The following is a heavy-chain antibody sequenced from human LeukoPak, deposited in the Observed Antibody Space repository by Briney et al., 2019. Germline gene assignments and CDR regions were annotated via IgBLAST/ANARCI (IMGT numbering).Heavy chain of an antibody. J-gene: IGHJ4*02. CDR3: ARGPYTSGWFSFDY. V-gene: IGHV4-4*07. Sequence: PSETLSLTCTVSGGPISGYYWSWIRQPAGRGLEWIGRIYNSENTDYNPSPKSRVTMSIDTSKNQFSLKLSSVTAADTAVYYCARGPYTSGWFSFDYWGQGTLVTVSS. CDR2: IYNSENT. D-gene: IGHD6-19*01. CDR1: GGPISGYY.